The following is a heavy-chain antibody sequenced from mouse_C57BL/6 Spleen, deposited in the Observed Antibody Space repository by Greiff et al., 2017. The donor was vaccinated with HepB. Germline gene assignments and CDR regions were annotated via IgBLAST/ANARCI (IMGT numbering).Heavy chain of an antibody. CDR2: INPSNGGT. CDR1: GYTFTSYW. CDR3: ASVITTVEVDY. D-gene: IGHD1-1*01. V-gene: IGHV1-53*01. J-gene: IGHJ2*01. Sequence: QVQLQQPGTALVKPGASVKLSCTASGYTFTSYWMHWVKQRPGQGLEWIGNINPSNGGTNYTEKFKSKATLTVDKSSSTADMQRSSLTSEDSAVYYCASVITTVEVDYWGQGTTLTVSS.